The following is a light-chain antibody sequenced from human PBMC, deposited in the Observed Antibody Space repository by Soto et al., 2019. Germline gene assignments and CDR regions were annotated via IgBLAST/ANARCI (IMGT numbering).Light chain of an antibody. CDR2: DAF. CDR1: QSVSTS. V-gene: IGKV3-11*01. J-gene: IGKJ5*01. CDR3: QHRLNWPLSIT. Sequence: EILLTHSPGTLSLSPVERATLSCRASQSVSTSLAWYQQKPGQAPRLLIYDAFNRATGIPATFSGSGSGTDFTLSISSLEPEDFAVYYCQHRLNWPLSITCGQGTRREIK.